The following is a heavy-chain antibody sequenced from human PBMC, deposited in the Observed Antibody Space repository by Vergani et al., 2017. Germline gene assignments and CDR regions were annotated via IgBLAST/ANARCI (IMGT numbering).Heavy chain of an antibody. V-gene: IGHV3-23*01. CDR3: AKQYFVSGNYLFDY. CDR2: ISGSGVSA. CDR1: EFTFSNYA. D-gene: IGHD3-16*02. J-gene: IGHJ4*02. Sequence: EVHLLESGGGLVQPGGSLRLTCAASEFTFSNYAMNWVRQAPGKGLEWVSGISGSGVSAYYTDSVKGRFTISRDNSKNMLFLQMNNLRTEDTAIYYCAKQYFVSGNYLFDYWGEERLVTVVS.